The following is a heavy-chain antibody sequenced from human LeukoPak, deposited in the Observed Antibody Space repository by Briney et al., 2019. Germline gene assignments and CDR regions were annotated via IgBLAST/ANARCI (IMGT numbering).Heavy chain of an antibody. D-gene: IGHD3-3*01. J-gene: IGHJ4*02. Sequence: GGSLRLSCAASGFTFSSYSMNWVRQAPGKGLEWVSSISSSSSYIYYADSVKGRFTISRGNAKNSLYLQMNSLRAEDTAVYYCARGPEWLPGVFDYWGQGTLVTVSS. CDR2: ISSSSSYI. CDR3: ARGPEWLPGVFDY. CDR1: GFTFSSYS. V-gene: IGHV3-21*01.